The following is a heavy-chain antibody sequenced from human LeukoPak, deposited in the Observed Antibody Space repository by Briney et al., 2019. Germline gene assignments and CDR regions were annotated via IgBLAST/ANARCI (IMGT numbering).Heavy chain of an antibody. Sequence: ASVTVSCKASGGTFSSYAISWVRQAPGQGLEWMGGIIPIFGTANYAQKFQGRVTITADESTSTAYMELSSLRSEDTAVYYCARDSTQYYYDSSGPGDWFDPWGQGTLVTVSS. J-gene: IGHJ5*02. CDR2: IIPIFGTA. CDR1: GGTFSSYA. CDR3: ARDSTQYYYDSSGPGDWFDP. D-gene: IGHD3-22*01. V-gene: IGHV1-69*13.